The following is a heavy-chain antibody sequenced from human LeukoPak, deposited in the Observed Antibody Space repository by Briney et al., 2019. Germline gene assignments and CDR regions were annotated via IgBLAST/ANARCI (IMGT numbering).Heavy chain of an antibody. V-gene: IGHV3-48*01. CDR3: ASGPITIFGVVTY. Sequence: GGSLRLSCAASGFTFSSHSMNWVRQAPGKGLEWVSYISSSSSTIYYADSVKGRFTISRDNAKNSLYLQMNSLRAEDTTVYYCASGPITIFGVVTYWGQGTLVTVSS. CDR1: GFTFSSHS. D-gene: IGHD3-3*01. CDR2: ISSSSSTI. J-gene: IGHJ4*02.